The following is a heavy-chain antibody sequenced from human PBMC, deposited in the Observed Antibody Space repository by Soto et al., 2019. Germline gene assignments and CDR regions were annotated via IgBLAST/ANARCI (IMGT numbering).Heavy chain of an antibody. V-gene: IGHV3-7*05. CDR1: GFTFSSYW. Sequence: GGSLRLSCAASGFTFSSYWMSWVRQAPGKGLEWVANIKQDGSEKYYVDSVKSRFTISRDNAKNSLYLQMNSLRAEDTAVYYCARVKPSITMIVVVTDDAFDIWGQGTMVTVSS. J-gene: IGHJ3*02. CDR2: IKQDGSEK. CDR3: ARVKPSITMIVVVTDDAFDI. D-gene: IGHD3-22*01.